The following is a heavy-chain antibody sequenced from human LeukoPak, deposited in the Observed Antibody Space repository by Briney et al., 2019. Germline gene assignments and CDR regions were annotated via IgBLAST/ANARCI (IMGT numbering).Heavy chain of an antibody. CDR3: ARALADTAMVFFDY. V-gene: IGHV1-18*01. CDR1: GYTFTSYG. J-gene: IGHJ4*02. CDR2: ISAYNGNT. D-gene: IGHD5-18*01. Sequence: ASVKVSCKASGYTFTSYGISWVRQAPGQGLEWMGWISAYNGNTNYAQKLQGRVTMTTDTSTSTAYMELRSLRSGDTAVYYCARALADTAMVFFDYWGQGTLVTVSS.